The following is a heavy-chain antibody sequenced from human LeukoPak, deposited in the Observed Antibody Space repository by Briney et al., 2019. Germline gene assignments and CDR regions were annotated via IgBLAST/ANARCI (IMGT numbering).Heavy chain of an antibody. CDR3: ARAGGSMVRGVFYFDY. Sequence: SETLSLTCTVSGGSMSNYYWSWIRQPAGKGLEWIGRIYTSGSTNYNPSLKSRVTISVDTSKNQFSLKLSSVTAADTAVYYCARAGGSMVRGVFYFDYWGQGTLVTVSS. CDR1: GGSMSNYY. V-gene: IGHV4-4*07. D-gene: IGHD3-10*01. CDR2: IYTSGST. J-gene: IGHJ4*02.